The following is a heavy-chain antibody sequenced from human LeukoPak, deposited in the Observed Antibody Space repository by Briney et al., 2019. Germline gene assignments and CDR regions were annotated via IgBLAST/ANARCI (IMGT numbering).Heavy chain of an antibody. CDR3: ARGRSLGIIDY. V-gene: IGHV4-59*01. CDR2: IYYSGST. Sequence: SETLSLTCIVSGGSLSGYYWSWIRHPPGKGLEWIGYIYYSGSTNYNPSLKSRVTISVDASNNHFSLKVTSVTAADTAVYYCARGRSLGIIDYWGQGTLVTVSS. CDR1: GGSLSGYY. J-gene: IGHJ4*02. D-gene: IGHD3-16*01.